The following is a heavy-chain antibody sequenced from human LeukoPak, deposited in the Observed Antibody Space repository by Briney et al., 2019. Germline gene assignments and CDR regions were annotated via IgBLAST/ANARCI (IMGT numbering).Heavy chain of an antibody. V-gene: IGHV3-74*03. Sequence: GGSLRLSCAASGFTFSSYWVHWVRQVPGKGLVWVSRIKSRGSIKPYADSVKGGFTISRDNAKNILYLQMDSLRVEDTAVYYCARETSGYNTGVYYLDYWGQGALVTVSS. CDR3: ARETSGYNTGVYYLDY. D-gene: IGHD5-24*01. CDR1: GFTFSSYW. J-gene: IGHJ4*02. CDR2: IKSRGSIK.